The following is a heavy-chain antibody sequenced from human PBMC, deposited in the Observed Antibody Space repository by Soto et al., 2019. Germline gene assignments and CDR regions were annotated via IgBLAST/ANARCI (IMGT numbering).Heavy chain of an antibody. V-gene: IGHV1-8*01. CDR1: GYTFTSYD. J-gene: IGHJ3*02. CDR3: ARSIAAAGRDAFDI. Sequence: QVQLVQSGAEVKKPGASVKVSCKASGYTFTSYDINWVRQATGQGLEWMGWMNPNSGNTGYAQKFQGRVTMTRNTSISTAYLELSSLRSEDTAVYYCARSIAAAGRDAFDIWGQGTMVTVSS. CDR2: MNPNSGNT. D-gene: IGHD6-13*01.